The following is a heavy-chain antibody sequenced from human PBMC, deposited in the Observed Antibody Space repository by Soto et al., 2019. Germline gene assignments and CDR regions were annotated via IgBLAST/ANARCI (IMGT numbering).Heavy chain of an antibody. J-gene: IGHJ4*02. V-gene: IGHV3-48*01. CDR2: ISSSGSTI. CDR3: ARGSITIFGVVAYYFDY. Sequence: GGSLRLSCAASGFTFSDYSMNWVRQAPGKGLEWVSYISSSGSTIFYADSVKGRFTISRDNAKNSLYLQMNSLRAEDTAVYYCARGSITIFGVVAYYFDYWGQGTLVTVSS. CDR1: GFTFSDYS. D-gene: IGHD3-3*01.